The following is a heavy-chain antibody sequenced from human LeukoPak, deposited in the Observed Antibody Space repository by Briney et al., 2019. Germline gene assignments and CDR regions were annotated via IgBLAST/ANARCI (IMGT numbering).Heavy chain of an antibody. CDR1: GYTFTDYY. CDR2: INPNDGDT. J-gene: IGHJ5*02. Sequence: ASVKVSCKASGYTFTDYYMHWVRQAPGQGFEWMGWINPNDGDTNYAQKFQGRVTITADKSTSTAYMELSSLRSEDTAVYYCALRYCSGGSCYSGAWFDPWGQGTLVTVSS. V-gene: IGHV1-2*02. D-gene: IGHD2-15*01. CDR3: ALRYCSGGSCYSGAWFDP.